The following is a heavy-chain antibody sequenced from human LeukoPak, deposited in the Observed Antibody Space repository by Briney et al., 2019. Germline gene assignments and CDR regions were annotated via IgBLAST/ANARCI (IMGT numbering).Heavy chain of an antibody. J-gene: IGHJ4*02. Sequence: PGGSLRLSCAASGFTFNIYTMSWVRQAPGKGLEWVSSISSSSSYIYYADSVKGRFTISRDNAKNSLYLQMNSLRAEDTAVYYCARGKDYYDSSSFDYWGQGTLVTVSS. CDR2: ISSSSSYI. CDR1: GFTFNIYT. D-gene: IGHD3-22*01. V-gene: IGHV3-21*01. CDR3: ARGKDYYDSSSFDY.